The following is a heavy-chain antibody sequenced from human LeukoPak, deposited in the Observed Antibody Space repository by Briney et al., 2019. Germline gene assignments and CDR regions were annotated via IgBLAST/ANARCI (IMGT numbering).Heavy chain of an antibody. V-gene: IGHV4-38-2*02. CDR1: DYSISSGYH. J-gene: IGHJ4*02. Sequence: PSGTLSLTCIVSDYSISSGYHWGWIRQPPGKVLEVIATIHHSGTSYYNPSFQSRVTISVDTSKNHFSLKLSSVNAADTAVYYCARVENGTSDYWGQGTLVTVSS. D-gene: IGHD1-14*01. CDR2: IHHSGTS. CDR3: ARVENGTSDY.